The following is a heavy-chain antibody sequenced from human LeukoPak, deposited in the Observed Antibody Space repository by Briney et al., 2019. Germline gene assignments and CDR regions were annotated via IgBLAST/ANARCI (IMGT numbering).Heavy chain of an antibody. CDR1: GFTFSSYW. D-gene: IGHD2-21*01. V-gene: IGHV3-74*01. J-gene: IGHJ4*02. Sequence: GGSLRLSCAVSGFTFSSYWMHWFRQAPVKGLVWVSRINSDGSSTNYADSVKGRFTISRDNAKNTLYLQMNSLRAEDAAVYYCGTDMVKGYWGQGTLVTVAS. CDR2: INSDGSST. CDR3: GTDMVKGY.